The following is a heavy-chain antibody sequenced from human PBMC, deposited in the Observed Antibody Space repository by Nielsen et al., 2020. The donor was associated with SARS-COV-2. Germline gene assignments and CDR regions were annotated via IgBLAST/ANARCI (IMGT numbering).Heavy chain of an antibody. CDR2: IRSKANSYAT. CDR3: TRRGEYYYDSSGYYYGFD. J-gene: IGHJ4*02. D-gene: IGHD3-22*01. CDR1: GFTFSGSA. V-gene: IGHV3-73*01. Sequence: GSLRLSCAASGFTFSGSAMHWVRQASGKGLEWVGRIRSKANSYATAYAASVKGRFTISRDDSKNTAYLQMNSLKTEDTAVYYCTRRGEYYYDSSGYYYGFDWGQGTLVTVSS.